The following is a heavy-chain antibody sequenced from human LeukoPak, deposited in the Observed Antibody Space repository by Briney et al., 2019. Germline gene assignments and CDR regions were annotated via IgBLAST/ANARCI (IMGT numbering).Heavy chain of an antibody. V-gene: IGHV3-23*01. CDR2: ISASGGST. Sequence: GGSLRLSCTASGFTLSNHAISWVRQAPGQGLEWVSTISASGGSTYYGDSVKGRFTLSRDNSKSTLSLQTNSLRADDTAVYYCATQNFDYWGQGTLVTVSS. J-gene: IGHJ4*02. CDR1: GFTLSNHA. CDR3: ATQNFDY.